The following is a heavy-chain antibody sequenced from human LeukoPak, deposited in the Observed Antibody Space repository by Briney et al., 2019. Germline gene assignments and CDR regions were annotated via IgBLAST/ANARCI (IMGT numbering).Heavy chain of an antibody. CDR3: ARGYFDWSPGDYGMDV. CDR1: GFTFSSYW. Sequence: GGSLGLSCAASGFTFSSYWMSWVRQAPGKGLEWVSNIKQDGSEKYYVDSVKGRFTISRDNAKNSLYLQMNSLRAEDTAVYYCARGYFDWSPGDYGMDVWGQGTTATVSS. D-gene: IGHD3-9*01. CDR2: IKQDGSEK. J-gene: IGHJ6*02. V-gene: IGHV3-7*01.